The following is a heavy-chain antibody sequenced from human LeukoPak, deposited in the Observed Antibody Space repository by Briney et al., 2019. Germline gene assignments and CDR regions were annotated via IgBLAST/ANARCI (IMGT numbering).Heavy chain of an antibody. V-gene: IGHV1-18*01. J-gene: IGHJ4*02. D-gene: IGHD3-22*01. Sequence: EASVKVSCKASGYTFTNYGISWVRQAPGQGLEWMGWISAYDGNTNYAQKLQGRVTLTTDTCTSTAYMELRSLRSDDTAVYYCTRDQNRGGYYDTSGYHGYWGQGTLVTVSS. CDR1: GYTFTNYG. CDR2: ISAYDGNT. CDR3: TRDQNRGGYYDTSGYHGY.